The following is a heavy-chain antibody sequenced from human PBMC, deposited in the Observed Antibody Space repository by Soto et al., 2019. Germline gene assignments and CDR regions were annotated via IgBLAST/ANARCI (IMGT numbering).Heavy chain of an antibody. CDR2: LVVGSGNT. V-gene: IGHV1-58*01. D-gene: IGHD3-3*01. CDR3: AAVPALRFLKWLPAYFDY. Sequence: GASVKVSCKTSGFMFTSSAVQWVRQARGQRLEWIGWLVVGSGNTHYAQNFQERVTLTRDMSTGTAYMELSSLRSEDTAVYYCAAVPALRFLKWLPAYFDYWGQGTLVTVSS. CDR1: GFMFTSSA. J-gene: IGHJ4*02.